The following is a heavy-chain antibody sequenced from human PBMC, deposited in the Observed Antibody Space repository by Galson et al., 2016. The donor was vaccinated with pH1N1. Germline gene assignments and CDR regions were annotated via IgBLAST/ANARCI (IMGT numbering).Heavy chain of an antibody. D-gene: IGHD4-23*01. CDR3: ARKMYGGYRPGWFDS. CDR1: GYTFPTYM. Sequence: SVKVSCKASGYTFPTYMITWVRQAPGQGLEWMGWISPNDGHTNYAQKFQGRVTMTTDTSTSTAYMELRGLQSDDTAVYYCARKMYGGYRPGWFDSWGQGTLVTVSS. J-gene: IGHJ5*01. V-gene: IGHV1-18*01. CDR2: ISPNDGHT.